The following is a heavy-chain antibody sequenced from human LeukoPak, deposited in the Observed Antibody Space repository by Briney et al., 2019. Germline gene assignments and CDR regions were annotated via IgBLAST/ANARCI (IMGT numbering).Heavy chain of an antibody. D-gene: IGHD3-22*01. Sequence: PSETLSLTCTLSGGSLRSGGYYWSWIRQPAGKELEWIGRGDTTGSTNYNPSLRSRVTISLDTSKNQFSLKLSSVTAADTAVYYCSRVPFGITMIGEAPGAFDIWGQGTMVTVSS. CDR3: SRVPFGITMIGEAPGAFDI. CDR1: GGSLRSGGYY. CDR2: GDTTGST. V-gene: IGHV4-61*02. J-gene: IGHJ3*02.